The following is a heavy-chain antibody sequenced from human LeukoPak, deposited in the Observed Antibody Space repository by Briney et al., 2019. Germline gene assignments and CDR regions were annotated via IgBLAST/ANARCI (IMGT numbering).Heavy chain of an antibody. V-gene: IGHV1-2*02. Sequence: ASVKVSCKASGYTFTGYYMHWVRQAPGQGLEWMGWINPNSGGTNYAQKFQGRVTMTRDTSISTAYMELSRLRSDDTAVYYCARDLPGGGNSEPNDYWGQGTLVTVSS. CDR3: ARDLPGGGNSEPNDY. D-gene: IGHD4-23*01. CDR2: INPNSGGT. J-gene: IGHJ4*02. CDR1: GYTFTGYY.